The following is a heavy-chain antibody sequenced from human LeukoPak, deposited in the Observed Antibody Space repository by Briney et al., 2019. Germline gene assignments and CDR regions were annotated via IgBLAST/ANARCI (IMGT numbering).Heavy chain of an antibody. V-gene: IGHV1-2*02. J-gene: IGHJ4*02. CDR3: ARKQLWLYYFDY. CDR1: GYTFTGYY. Sequence: ASVKVSCKASGYTFTGYYMHWVRQAPGQGLEWMGWINPNSGGTNYAQKFQGRVTMTRDTSISTAYMELSRLRSDDTAVYYCARKQLWLYYFDYWGQGTLVTVSS. CDR2: INPNSGGT. D-gene: IGHD5-18*01.